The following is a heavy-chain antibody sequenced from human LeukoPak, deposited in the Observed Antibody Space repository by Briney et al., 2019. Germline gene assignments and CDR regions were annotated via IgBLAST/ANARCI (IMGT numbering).Heavy chain of an antibody. V-gene: IGHV3-23*01. Sequence: PGGSLRLSCAASGFTFSIYGMSWVRQAPGKGLEWVSAISGSGDRTYYADSVKGRFTISRDNSKNTLYLQMNSLRAEDTAVYYCARAFSTTAFDYWGQGTLVTVSS. D-gene: IGHD4-17*01. J-gene: IGHJ4*02. CDR1: GFTFSIYG. CDR2: ISGSGDRT. CDR3: ARAFSTTAFDY.